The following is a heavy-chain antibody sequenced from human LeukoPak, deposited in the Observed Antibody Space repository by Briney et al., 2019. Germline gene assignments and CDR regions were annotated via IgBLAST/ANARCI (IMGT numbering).Heavy chain of an antibody. CDR1: GYTFSDYY. CDR3: ALYCSSSTRYYDWFDP. D-gene: IGHD2-2*01. CDR2: INPNSGRT. Sequence: GASVKVSCKASGYTFSDYYMHWVRQAPGQGLEWMGWINPNSGRTNYAQNFQGRVTMTRDTSISTAYMELSRLTSDDTAVYYCALYCSSSTRYYDWFDPWGQGTLVTVSS. V-gene: IGHV1-2*02. J-gene: IGHJ5*02.